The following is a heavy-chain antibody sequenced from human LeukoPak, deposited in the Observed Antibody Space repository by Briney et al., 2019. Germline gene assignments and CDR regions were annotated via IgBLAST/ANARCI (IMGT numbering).Heavy chain of an antibody. Sequence: GRSLRLSCAAAGFTFDDYAMDWVRQAARKCLEWVSGISWNSGSIGYADSVKGRFTISRDNAKNSLYLQMNSLRAEDMALYYCAKDIGSGGDAFDIWGQGTMVTVSS. V-gene: IGHV3-9*03. CDR3: AKDIGSGGDAFDI. D-gene: IGHD1-1*01. CDR2: ISWNSGSI. J-gene: IGHJ3*02. CDR1: GFTFDDYA.